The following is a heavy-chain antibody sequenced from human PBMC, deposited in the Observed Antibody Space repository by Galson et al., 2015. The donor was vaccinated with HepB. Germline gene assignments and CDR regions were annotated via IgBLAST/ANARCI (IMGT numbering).Heavy chain of an antibody. CDR2: INTNTGNP. CDR1: GYTFTGHT. J-gene: IGHJ4*02. CDR3: ARSPGDY. V-gene: IGHV7-4-1*02. Sequence: SVKVSCKASGYTFTGHTMNWVRQAPGQGLEWMGWINTNTGNPRYAQDFTGRFAFSVDTSVGTAYLQISSLKTEDTAVYYCARSPGDYWGQGTLVTVSS.